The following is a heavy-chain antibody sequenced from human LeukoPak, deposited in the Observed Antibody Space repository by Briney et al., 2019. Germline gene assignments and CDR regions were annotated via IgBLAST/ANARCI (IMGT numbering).Heavy chain of an antibody. D-gene: IGHD5-18*01. J-gene: IGHJ6*03. CDR1: GFTLSNYA. CDR3: ARVGGYSYYYYYYMDV. V-gene: IGHV3-30-3*01. Sequence: GRSLRLSCAASGFTLSNYAMHWVRQAPGKGLEWVAVISYDGGNKYYTDSVKGRFTISSDNSKNTLYLQMNSLRAEDTAVYYCARVGGYSYYYYYYMDVWGKGTTVTVSS. CDR2: ISYDGGNK.